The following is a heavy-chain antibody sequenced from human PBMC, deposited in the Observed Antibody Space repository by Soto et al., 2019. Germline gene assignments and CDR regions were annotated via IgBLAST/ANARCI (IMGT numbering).Heavy chain of an antibody. Sequence: RGSVKVSCKASGYTFTSYGISGVLRSPLQGLKWMGWISAYNGNTNYAQKLQGRVTMTTDTSTSTAYMELRSLRSDDTAVYYCARGRYSSSWIDAFDIWGQGTMVTVSS. V-gene: IGHV1-18*04. CDR2: ISAYNGNT. J-gene: IGHJ3*02. CDR1: GYTFTSYG. CDR3: ARGRYSSSWIDAFDI. D-gene: IGHD6-13*01.